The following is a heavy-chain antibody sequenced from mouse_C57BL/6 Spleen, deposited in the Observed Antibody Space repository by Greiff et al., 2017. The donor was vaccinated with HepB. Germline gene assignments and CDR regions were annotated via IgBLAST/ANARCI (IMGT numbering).Heavy chain of an antibody. Sequence: QVQLQQSGAELVRPGASVTLSCKASGYTFTDYEMHWVKQTPVHGLEWIGAIDPETGGTAYNQKFKGKAILTADKSSSTAYMELRSLTSEDSAVYYCTVYDYGGGFAYWGQGTLVTVSA. CDR2: IDPETGGT. D-gene: IGHD2-4*01. V-gene: IGHV1-15*01. J-gene: IGHJ3*01. CDR1: GYTFTDYE. CDR3: TVYDYGGGFAY.